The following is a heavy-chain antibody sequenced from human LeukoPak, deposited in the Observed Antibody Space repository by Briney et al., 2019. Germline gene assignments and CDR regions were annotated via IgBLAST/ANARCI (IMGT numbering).Heavy chain of an antibody. Sequence: SETLSLTCAVYGGSFSGYYWSWIRQPPGKGLEWIGYIYYSGTTNYNPSLKSRVTISVDTSKNQFSLKLSSVTAADTAVYYCASTNCSGGSCYVRYWGQGTLVTVSS. CDR1: GGSFSGYY. D-gene: IGHD2-15*01. CDR2: IYYSGTT. CDR3: ASTNCSGGSCYVRY. J-gene: IGHJ4*02. V-gene: IGHV4-59*12.